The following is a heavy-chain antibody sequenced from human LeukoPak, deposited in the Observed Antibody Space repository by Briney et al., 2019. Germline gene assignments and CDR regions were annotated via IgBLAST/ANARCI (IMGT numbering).Heavy chain of an antibody. CDR2: IKQDGSEK. Sequence: GGSLRLSCAASGFTLSSYWMSWVRQAPGKGLEWVANIKQDGSEKYSVDSVKGRFTISRDNAKNSLYVQMNSLRAEDTALYYCAREGGSGWYSGWFDPWGQGTQVTVSS. J-gene: IGHJ5*02. CDR1: GFTLSSYW. D-gene: IGHD6-19*01. V-gene: IGHV3-7*01. CDR3: AREGGSGWYSGWFDP.